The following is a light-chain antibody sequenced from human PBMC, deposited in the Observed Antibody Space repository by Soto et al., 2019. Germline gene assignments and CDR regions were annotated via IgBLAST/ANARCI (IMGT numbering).Light chain of an antibody. Sequence: DIQMNQSPSSLSASVGDRVTITCRASQSISSYLNWYQQKPGKAPKLLIYAASSLQSGVPSRFSGSGSGTDFTLTISSLQPEDFATYYCHQSDSTPLTFGGGTKVEIK. CDR3: HQSDSTPLT. CDR2: AAS. CDR1: QSISSY. V-gene: IGKV1-39*01. J-gene: IGKJ4*01.